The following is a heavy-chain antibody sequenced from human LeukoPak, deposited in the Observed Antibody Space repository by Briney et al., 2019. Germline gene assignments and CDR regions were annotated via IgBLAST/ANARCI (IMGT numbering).Heavy chain of an antibody. CDR2: IYYSGST. CDR3: ARHRDILTGYQWFDP. CDR1: GGSISSYY. V-gene: IGHV4-59*08. J-gene: IGHJ5*02. D-gene: IGHD3-9*01. Sequence: PSETLSLTCTVSGGSISSYYWSWIRQPSGKGLEWIGYIYYSGSTNYNPSLKSRVTISVDTSKNQFSLKLSSVTAADTAVYYCARHRDILTGYQWFDPWGQGTLVTVSS.